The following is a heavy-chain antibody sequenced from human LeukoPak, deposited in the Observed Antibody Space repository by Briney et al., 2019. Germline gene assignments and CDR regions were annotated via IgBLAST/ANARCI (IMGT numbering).Heavy chain of an antibody. CDR3: ARAGYDSSGYYSY. CDR1: GYTFTNYY. CDR2: INPSGGST. Sequence: ASVKVSYKASGYTFTNYYMHWMRQAPGQGLEWMGIINPSGGSTSYAQKFQGRVTMTRDTSTSTVYMELSSLRSDDTAVYYCARAGYDSSGYYSYWGQGTLVTVSS. D-gene: IGHD3-22*01. J-gene: IGHJ4*02. V-gene: IGHV1-46*01.